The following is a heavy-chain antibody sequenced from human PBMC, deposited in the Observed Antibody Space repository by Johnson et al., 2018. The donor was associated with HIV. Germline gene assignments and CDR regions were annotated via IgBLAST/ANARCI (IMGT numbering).Heavy chain of an antibody. J-gene: IGHJ3*02. V-gene: IGHV3-9*01. CDR3: ARATWSDDAFDI. Sequence: VQLVESGGGLVQPGRSLRLSCAASGFTFDDYAMHWVRQAPGKGLEWVSGISWNSGSIGYADSVKGRFTISRDNARNSLYLQMNSLRAEDTALYYCARATWSDDAFDIWGQGTMVTISS. CDR1: GFTFDDYA. CDR2: ISWNSGSI. D-gene: IGHD2-8*01.